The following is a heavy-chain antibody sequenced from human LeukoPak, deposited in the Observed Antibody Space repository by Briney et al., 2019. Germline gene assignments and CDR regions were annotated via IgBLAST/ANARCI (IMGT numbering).Heavy chain of an antibody. CDR3: ARGAPNYDFWSGPQRTRYFDY. V-gene: IGHV4-59*12. Sequence: SETLSLTCTVSGGSISSYYWSWIRQPPGKGLEWIGYIYYSGGTKYNPSLKSRVTISVDTSKNQFSLKLSSVTAADTAVYYCARGAPNYDFWSGPQRTRYFDYWGQGTLVTVSS. J-gene: IGHJ4*02. D-gene: IGHD3-3*01. CDR2: IYYSGGT. CDR1: GGSISSYY.